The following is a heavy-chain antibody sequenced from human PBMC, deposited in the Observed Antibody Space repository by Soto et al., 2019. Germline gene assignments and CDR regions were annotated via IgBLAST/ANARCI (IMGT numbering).Heavy chain of an antibody. CDR2: IKRKTDGGTT. CDR3: TTGGYNWRDYYYYYGMDV. V-gene: IGHV3-15*01. D-gene: IGHD1-20*01. Sequence: EVQLVESGGGLVKPGGSLRLSCVASGFTFSNAWMSWVRQAPGKGLEWVGRIKRKTDGGTTDYAAPVKGRFTISRDDSKNTLYLQMNSLKTEDTAVYYFTTGGYNWRDYYYYYGMDVWCQGTTVTVSS. CDR1: GFTFSNAW. J-gene: IGHJ6*02.